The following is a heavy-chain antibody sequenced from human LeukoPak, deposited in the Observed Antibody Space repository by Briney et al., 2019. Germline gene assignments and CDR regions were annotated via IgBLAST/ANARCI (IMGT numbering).Heavy chain of an antibody. CDR1: GFTFSSYA. J-gene: IGHJ4*02. CDR2: ISGSGGST. CDR3: AKDSNWNDERRPSAFDY. Sequence: PGESLRLSCAASGFTFSSYAMSWVRQAPGKGLEWVSAISGSGGSTYYADSVKGRFTISRDNSKNTLYLQMNSLRAEDTAVYYCAKDSNWNDERRPSAFDYWGQGTLVTVSS. V-gene: IGHV3-23*01. D-gene: IGHD1-1*01.